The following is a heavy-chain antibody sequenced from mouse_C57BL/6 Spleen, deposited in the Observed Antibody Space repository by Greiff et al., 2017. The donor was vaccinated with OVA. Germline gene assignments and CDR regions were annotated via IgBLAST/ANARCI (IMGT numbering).Heavy chain of an antibody. D-gene: IGHD3-2*02. CDR2: IDPSDSYT. Sequence: QVQLQQPGAELVKPGASVKLSCKASGYTFTSYWMQWVKQRPGQGLEWIGEIDPSDSYTNYNQKFKGKATLTVDTSSSTAYMQLSSLTSEDSAVYYCARSSSGYSDYWGQGTTLTVSS. V-gene: IGHV1-50*01. CDR3: ARSSSGYSDY. J-gene: IGHJ2*01. CDR1: GYTFTSYW.